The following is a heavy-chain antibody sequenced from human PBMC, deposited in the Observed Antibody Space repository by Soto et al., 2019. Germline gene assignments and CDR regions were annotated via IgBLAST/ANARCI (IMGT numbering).Heavy chain of an antibody. Sequence: PGESLKISCKGSGYSFTSYWIGWVRQMPGKGLEWMGIIYPGDSDTRYSPSFQGQVTISADKSISTAYLQWSSLKASDTAMYYCARLESPYITMIVVVNDAFDIWGQGTMVTVSS. CDR2: IYPGDSDT. CDR1: GYSFTSYW. CDR3: ARLESPYITMIVVVNDAFDI. J-gene: IGHJ3*02. V-gene: IGHV5-51*01. D-gene: IGHD3-22*01.